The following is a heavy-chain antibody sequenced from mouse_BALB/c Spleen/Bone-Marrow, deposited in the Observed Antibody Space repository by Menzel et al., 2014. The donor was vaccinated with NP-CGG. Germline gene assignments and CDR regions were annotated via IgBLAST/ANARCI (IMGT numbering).Heavy chain of an antibody. J-gene: IGHJ3*01. D-gene: IGHD2-14*01. CDR1: GYTFTDYA. V-gene: IGHV1-67*01. CDR2: ISTYSGNT. Sequence: QVQLQQSGPELVRPGVSVKISCKGSGYTFTDYAMHWVKRSHAKSLEWIGVISTYSGNTNYNQKFKGKATMTVDKSSSTAYMELARLTSEGSAIYYCARGNRYDGAWFAYWGQGTLVTVSA. CDR3: ARGNRYDGAWFAY.